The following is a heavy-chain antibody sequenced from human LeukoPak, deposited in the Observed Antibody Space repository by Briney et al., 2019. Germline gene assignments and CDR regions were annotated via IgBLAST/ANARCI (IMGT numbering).Heavy chain of an antibody. CDR3: ARGKGYSSSWYLIDY. D-gene: IGHD6-13*01. CDR2: ISSSSSTM. Sequence: PGGSLRLSCAASGFTFSSYSMNWVRQAPGKGLEWVSYISSSSSTMYYADSVKGRFTISRDNAKNSLYLQMNSLRAEDTAVYYCARGKGYSSSWYLIDYWGQGTLVTVSS. CDR1: GFTFSSYS. J-gene: IGHJ4*02. V-gene: IGHV3-48*01.